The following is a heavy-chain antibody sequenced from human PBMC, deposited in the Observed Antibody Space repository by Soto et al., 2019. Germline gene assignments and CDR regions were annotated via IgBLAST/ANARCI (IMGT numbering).Heavy chain of an antibody. V-gene: IGHV6-1*01. CDR1: GDSVSSNSAA. Sequence: SQTLSLTCAISGDSVSSNSAAWNWIRQSPSRGLEWLGRTYYRSKWYNDYAVSVKSRITINPDTSKNQFSLQLNSVTPEDTAVYYCTRTHWPQNYYDSSGYYGYWGQGTLVTVSS. J-gene: IGHJ4*02. CDR2: TYYRSKWYN. D-gene: IGHD3-22*01. CDR3: TRTHWPQNYYDSSGYYGY.